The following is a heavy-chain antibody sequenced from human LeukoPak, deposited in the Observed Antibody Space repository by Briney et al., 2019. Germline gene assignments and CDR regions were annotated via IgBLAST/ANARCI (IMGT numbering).Heavy chain of an antibody. CDR3: ARDRRLAGEYDDKSGYYEYYYMDV. V-gene: IGHV4-59*01. J-gene: IGHJ6*03. CDR1: GGSISSDF. CDR2: ISHSGNT. D-gene: IGHD3-22*01. Sequence: SETLSLTCTVSGGSISSDFWSWIRQTPGQGLEWIGYISHSGNTKYNPSLESRVTISLVTSANQFSLNLFSVTAADAAVYYCARDRRLAGEYDDKSGYYEYYYMDVWGKGTTVTVSS.